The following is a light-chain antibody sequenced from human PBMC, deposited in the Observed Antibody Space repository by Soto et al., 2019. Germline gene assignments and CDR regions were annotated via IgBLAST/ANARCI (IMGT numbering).Light chain of an antibody. CDR1: SSNIGAGYD. J-gene: IGLJ2*01. CDR2: GSS. Sequence: QSVLTQPPSVSGAPGQRVTISCTGSSSNIGAGYDVHWYQQLPGTAPKLLIYGSSNRPSGVPDRFSGSKSGTSASLAITGLQAVDEADYYCQSYDSSLRRVCVGGTKLTVL. V-gene: IGLV1-40*01. CDR3: QSYDSSLRRV.